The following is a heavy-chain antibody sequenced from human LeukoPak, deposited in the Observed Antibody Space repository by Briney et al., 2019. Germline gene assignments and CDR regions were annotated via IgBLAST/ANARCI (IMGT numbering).Heavy chain of an antibody. D-gene: IGHD6-13*01. CDR3: AHPTEYSSSWYGNWFDP. CDR2: ISGSGGST. J-gene: IGHJ5*02. Sequence: GGSLRLSCAASGFTFTSYAMTWVRQAPGKGLEWVSAISGSGGSTYYADSVKGRFTISRDNSKNTLYLQMNSLRAEDTAVYYCAHPTEYSSSWYGNWFDPWGQGALVTVSS. CDR1: GFTFTSYA. V-gene: IGHV3-23*01.